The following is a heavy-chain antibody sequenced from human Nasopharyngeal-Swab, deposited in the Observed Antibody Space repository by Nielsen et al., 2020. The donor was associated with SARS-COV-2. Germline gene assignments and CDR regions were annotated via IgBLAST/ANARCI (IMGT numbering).Heavy chain of an antibody. CDR3: AKSPTTVVTRRNWYFDL. J-gene: IGHJ2*01. D-gene: IGHD4-23*01. Sequence: GGSLRLSCAASGFTFSSYGMHWVRQAPGKGLEWVTFISYDGSTKYYADSVKGRFTISRDNSKSTLYVQMNSLRAEDTAVYYCAKSPTTVVTRRNWYFDLWGRGTLVTVSS. V-gene: IGHV3-30*18. CDR2: ISYDGSTK. CDR1: GFTFSSYG.